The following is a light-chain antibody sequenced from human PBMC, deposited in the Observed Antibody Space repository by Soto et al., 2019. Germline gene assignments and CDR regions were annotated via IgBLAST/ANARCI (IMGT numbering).Light chain of an antibody. CDR2: EVS. CDR1: SSDVGGYNY. V-gene: IGLV2-14*01. J-gene: IGLJ2*01. Sequence: QSVLTQPASVSGSPGQSITISCTGTSSDVGGYNYVSWYQQHPGKAPKLMIYEVSNRPSGVSNRFSGSKSGNTASLTISGLQAEDEADYYCSSYTSSSHVVFGGGTKGTVL. CDR3: SSYTSSSHVV.